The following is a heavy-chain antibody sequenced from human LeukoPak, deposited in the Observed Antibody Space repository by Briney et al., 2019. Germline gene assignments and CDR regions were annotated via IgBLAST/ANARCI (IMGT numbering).Heavy chain of an antibody. D-gene: IGHD2-21*02. V-gene: IGHV3-21*01. J-gene: IGHJ4*02. CDR2: ISSSSSYI. CDR1: GFSFSSYT. Sequence: LGGSLRLSCAASGFSFSSYTMNWVRQAPGKGLEWFSIISSSSSYIYYADSVKGRFTISRDNAKNALYLQMNSLRVEDTAVYYCARDGRCGGDCYASWGQGTLVTVSS. CDR3: ARDGRCGGDCYAS.